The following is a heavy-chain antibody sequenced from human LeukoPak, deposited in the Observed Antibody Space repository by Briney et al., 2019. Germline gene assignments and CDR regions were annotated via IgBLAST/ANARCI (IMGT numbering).Heavy chain of an antibody. CDR1: GFTVSSNY. CDR2: IYSGGST. D-gene: IGHD2-15*01. J-gene: IGHJ4*02. Sequence: GGSLRLSCAASGFTVSSNYMSWVRQAPGKGLEWVSVIYSGGSTYYADSVKGRFTISRDNSKNTLYLQMNSLRAEDTAVYYCAKDLAATQLSYFDYWGQGTLVTVSS. V-gene: IGHV3-53*01. CDR3: AKDLAATQLSYFDY.